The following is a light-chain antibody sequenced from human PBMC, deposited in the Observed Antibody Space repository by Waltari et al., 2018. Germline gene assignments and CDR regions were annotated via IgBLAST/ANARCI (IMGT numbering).Light chain of an antibody. CDR1: QSTGKY. CDR3: QHYVRLPAT. CDR2: GAS. Sequence: IVLPQSPGTPSLSLGERATLFCRASQSTGKYLVWYQQKPGQAPRLLIYGASTRATGIPDRFSGGGSGSDFSLSITRLEPEDFAVYYCQHYVRLPATFGQGTTVEI. J-gene: IGKJ1*01. V-gene: IGKV3-20*01.